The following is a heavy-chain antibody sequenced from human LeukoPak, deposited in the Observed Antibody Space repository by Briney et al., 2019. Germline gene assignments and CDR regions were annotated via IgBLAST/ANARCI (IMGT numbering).Heavy chain of an antibody. V-gene: IGHV4-59*08. Sequence: SETLSLTCTVSGRSISSYYWSWIRQPPGKGLEWIGYIYYSGSTNYNPSLKSRVTISVDTSKNQFSLKLSSVTAADTAVYYCARGGIEDYDSSPEGYWGQGTLVTVSS. J-gene: IGHJ4*02. D-gene: IGHD3-22*01. CDR1: GRSISSYY. CDR3: ARGGIEDYDSSPEGY. CDR2: IYYSGST.